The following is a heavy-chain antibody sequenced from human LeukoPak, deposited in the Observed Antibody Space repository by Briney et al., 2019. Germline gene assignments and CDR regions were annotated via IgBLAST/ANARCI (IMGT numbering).Heavy chain of an antibody. D-gene: IGHD2-15*01. Sequence: SETLSLTCAVYGDSFSGYYWSWVRQPPGKGLEWVAEINHRGTTHYNPSLKSRVNISADTSKNQFSLHLDSVTAADTAVYYCARPLGYCSDSRCPQSWFDPWGQGTLVTVSS. V-gene: IGHV4-34*01. CDR2: INHRGTT. CDR3: ARPLGYCSDSRCPQSWFDP. CDR1: GDSFSGYY. J-gene: IGHJ5*02.